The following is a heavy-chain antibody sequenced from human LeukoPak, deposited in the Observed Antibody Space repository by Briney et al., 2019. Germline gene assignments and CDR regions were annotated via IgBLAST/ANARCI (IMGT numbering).Heavy chain of an antibody. D-gene: IGHD2-8*01. CDR2: MFASGTS. CDR1: GGSISSDY. V-gene: IGHV4-59*01. CDR3: ARGMYELQSGAWFDP. Sequence: PSETLSLTCIVSGGSISSDYWSWIRQPPGKGLEYIGFMFASGTSNYNPSFKSRVTMSVDTSKSQFSMNLSSVTAADTAVYYCARGMYELQSGAWFDPWGQGTLVTVSS. J-gene: IGHJ5*02.